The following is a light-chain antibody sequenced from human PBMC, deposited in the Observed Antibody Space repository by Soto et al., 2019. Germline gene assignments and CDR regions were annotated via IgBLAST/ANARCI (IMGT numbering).Light chain of an antibody. V-gene: IGKV3-11*01. CDR3: QQRST. J-gene: IGKJ3*01. Sequence: IVLTQSLATLSLSPGERATLSCRASQSVSSYLAWYQQKPGQAPRLLIYDASNRATGIPARFSGSGSGTDFTLTISSLEPEDFAVYYCQQRSTFGPGTKVDIK. CDR2: DAS. CDR1: QSVSSY.